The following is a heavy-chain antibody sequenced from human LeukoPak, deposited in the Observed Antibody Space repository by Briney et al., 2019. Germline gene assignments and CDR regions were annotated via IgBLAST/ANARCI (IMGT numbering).Heavy chain of an antibody. J-gene: IGHJ5*02. V-gene: IGHV4-61*02. CDR1: GGSISSGSYY. CDR3: ARERLYCTTTNCTNWFDP. Sequence: PSETLSLTCTVSGGSISSGSYYWSWLRQPAGKGLEWIGRLYTSGTTHYNPSLKSQVTISVDTSKNQLSLKLSSVTAADTAVYYCARERLYCTTTNCTNWFDPWGQGTLVTVSS. CDR2: LYTSGTT. D-gene: IGHD2-2*01.